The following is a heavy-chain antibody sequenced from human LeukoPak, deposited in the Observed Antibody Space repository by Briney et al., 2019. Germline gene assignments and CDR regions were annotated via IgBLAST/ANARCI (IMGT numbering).Heavy chain of an antibody. J-gene: IGHJ4*01. D-gene: IGHD5-12*01. CDR3: ARGPPYSGYDQFDY. V-gene: IGHV3-20*01. CDR1: GFTFDDYG. Sequence: GGSLRLSCAVSGFTFDDYGMSWVRQVPGKGLEWVSGINWNGGSTAYADSVKGRFIISRDNAKNSLYLEVNSLRAEDTALYHCARGPPYSGYDQFDYWGHGTLVTVSS. CDR2: INWNGGST.